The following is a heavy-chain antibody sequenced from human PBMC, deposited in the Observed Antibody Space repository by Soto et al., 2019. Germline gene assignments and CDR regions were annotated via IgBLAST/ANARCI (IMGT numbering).Heavy chain of an antibody. CDR3: AGESSSWSRGDYYFDY. D-gene: IGHD6-13*01. CDR1: GFTFSSYG. V-gene: IGHV3-33*01. CDR2: IWYDGSNK. Sequence: GGSLRLSCAASGFTFSSYGMHWVRQAPGKGLEWVAVIWYDGSNKYYADSVKGRFTISRDNSKNTLYLQMNSLRAEDTAVYYCAGESSSWSRGDYYFDYWGQGTLVTVSS. J-gene: IGHJ4*02.